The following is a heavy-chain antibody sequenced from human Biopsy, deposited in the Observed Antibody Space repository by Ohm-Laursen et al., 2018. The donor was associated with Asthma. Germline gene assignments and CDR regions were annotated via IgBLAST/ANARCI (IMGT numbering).Heavy chain of an antibody. CDR2: ISVYNGNT. CDR1: GYTFNSAG. J-gene: IGHJ6*02. D-gene: IGHD3-10*01. Sequence: ASVKVSCKPSGYTFNSAGITWVRQAPGHGLEWMGWISVYNGNTKVAQKLQDRVTMITDTSTSTAYMELRSLRSDDTAVYFCARAVDYSHYYGIDVWGQGTTVTVS. CDR3: ARAVDYSHYYGIDV. V-gene: IGHV1-18*01.